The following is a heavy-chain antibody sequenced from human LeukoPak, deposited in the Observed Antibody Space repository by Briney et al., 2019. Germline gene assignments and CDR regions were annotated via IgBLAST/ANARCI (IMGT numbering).Heavy chain of an antibody. CDR2: IKSKSERGTT. J-gene: IGHJ4*02. V-gene: IGHV3-15*01. CDR3: TSNLYCSTSSCYTLDN. CDR1: GFTFTNAG. Sequence: GGSLRLSCAASGFTFTNAGMSWVRQAPGKGLEWVGRIKSKSERGTTDYAAPVKGRFTISRDGSTNTVYLHMNSLKTEDTAVYFCTSNLYCSTSSCYTLDNWGQGTLVAVSP. D-gene: IGHD2-2*02.